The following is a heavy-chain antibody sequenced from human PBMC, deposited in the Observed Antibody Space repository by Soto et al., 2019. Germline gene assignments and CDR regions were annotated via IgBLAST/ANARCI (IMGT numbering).Heavy chain of an antibody. V-gene: IGHV4-59*11. CDR1: GGSITSITNHY. J-gene: IGHJ6*02. CDR2: IYYSGIT. CDR3: ARYKSNYYYGMDV. Sequence: SETLSLTCTVSGGSITSITNHYCSWIRQPPGKGLEWIGYIYYSGITNYNPSLKSRVTISVDTSKNQFSLKLSSVTAADTAVYYCARYKSNYYYGMDVWGQGTTVTVSS. D-gene: IGHD1-20*01.